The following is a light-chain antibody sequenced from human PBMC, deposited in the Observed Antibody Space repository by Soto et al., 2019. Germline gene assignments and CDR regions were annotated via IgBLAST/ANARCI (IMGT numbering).Light chain of an antibody. CDR1: SSDIGSNT. Sequence: QSVLTQPPSASGTPGQRVTISCSGSSSDIGSNTVSWYQQLPGTAPKLLIYSDNQRPSWVPDRFSGSKSGTSASLAISGLQSEDEADYSCAAWDDRLIGYVFGTGTKLT. CDR2: SDN. CDR3: AAWDDRLIGYV. V-gene: IGLV1-44*01. J-gene: IGLJ1*01.